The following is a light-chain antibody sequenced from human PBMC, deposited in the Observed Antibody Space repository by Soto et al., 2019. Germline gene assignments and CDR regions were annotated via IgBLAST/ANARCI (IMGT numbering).Light chain of an antibody. CDR1: SSDVGGYNY. CDR3: GSYTNNSTLV. J-gene: IGLJ2*01. Sequence: QSALTQPASVSGSPGQSSTISCTGTSSDVGGYNYVSWYQQHPGKAPKFIIYDVSNRPSGVSNRFSGSKSGNTASLTISGLQAEDEADYYCGSYTNNSTLVFGGGTKLTVL. V-gene: IGLV2-14*01. CDR2: DVS.